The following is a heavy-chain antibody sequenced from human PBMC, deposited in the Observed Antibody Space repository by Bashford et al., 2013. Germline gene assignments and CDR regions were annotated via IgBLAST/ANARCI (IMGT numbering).Heavy chain of an antibody. CDR3: ARLWRDSSSLYFREFDY. J-gene: IGHJ4*02. D-gene: IGHD6-13*01. V-gene: IGHV4-59*08. CDR2: IYSSENT. Sequence: SETLSLTCTVSGASISGYYWSWIRQPPGKGLEWIGYIYSSENTNYNPSLQSRVTFSLDTSKNQFSLRLSSVTAADTAVYYCARLWRDSSSLYFREFDYWGQGALVTVSS. CDR1: GASISGYY.